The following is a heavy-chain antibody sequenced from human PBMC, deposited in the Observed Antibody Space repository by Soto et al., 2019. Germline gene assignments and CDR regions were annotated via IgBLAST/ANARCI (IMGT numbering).Heavy chain of an antibody. CDR1: GFTFSSYS. D-gene: IGHD6-19*01. CDR2: ISSSSSTI. Sequence: GGSLRLSCAASGFTFSSYSMNWVRQAPGKGLEWVSYISSSSSTIYYADSVKGRFTISRDNAKNSLYLQMNSLRAEDTAVYYCSRDRIKSGYSSGWKSKYYFDYWGQGTLVTVSS. CDR3: SRDRIKSGYSSGWKSKYYFDY. J-gene: IGHJ4*02. V-gene: IGHV3-48*01.